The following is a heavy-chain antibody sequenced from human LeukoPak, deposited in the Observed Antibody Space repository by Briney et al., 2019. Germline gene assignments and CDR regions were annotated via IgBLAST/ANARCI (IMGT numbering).Heavy chain of an antibody. J-gene: IGHJ3*02. CDR1: GYTFTSYY. V-gene: IGHV1-46*01. CDR2: INPSGGST. CDR3: ARVAWRAFGAFDI. Sequence: ASVKVSCKASGYTFTSYYMHWVRQAPGQGLEWMGIINPSGGSTNYAQKFQGRVTMTRDTSTSTVYMELSSLRSEDTAVYYCARVAWRAFGAFDIWGQGTMVTVSS. D-gene: IGHD3-16*01.